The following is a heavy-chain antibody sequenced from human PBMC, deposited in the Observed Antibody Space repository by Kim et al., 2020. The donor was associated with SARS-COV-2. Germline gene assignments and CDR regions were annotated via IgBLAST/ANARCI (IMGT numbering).Heavy chain of an antibody. CDR2: IIPIVGAA. Sequence: SVKVSCKASGDTFSIFAISWVRQAPGQGLEWMGGIIPIVGAAIYAQRFQGRVTMTADESTGTAYMELSSLRSEDTAVYYCARGYYGSGSYYNLNQFVARYSYYGMDVWGQGTTVTVSS. V-gene: IGHV1-69*13. D-gene: IGHD3-10*01. CDR1: GDTFSIFA. J-gene: IGHJ6*02. CDR3: ARGYYGSGSYYNLNQFVARYSYYGMDV.